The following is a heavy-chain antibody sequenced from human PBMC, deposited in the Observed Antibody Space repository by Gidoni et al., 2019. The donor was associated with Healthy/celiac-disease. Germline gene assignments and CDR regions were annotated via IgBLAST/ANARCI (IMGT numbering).Heavy chain of an antibody. CDR1: GGPFTSYA. D-gene: IGHD2-15*01. V-gene: IGHV1-69*01. Sequence: QVQLVQSGAEVKKPGSSVKVSCKASGGPFTSYAISWVRQAPGQGLEWMGGIIPIFGTANYAQKFQGRVTITADESTSTAYMELSSLRSEDTAVYYCARAVPCSGGSCPAIFFGYYFDYWGQGTLVTVSS. CDR2: IIPIFGTA. J-gene: IGHJ4*02. CDR3: ARAVPCSGGSCPAIFFGYYFDY.